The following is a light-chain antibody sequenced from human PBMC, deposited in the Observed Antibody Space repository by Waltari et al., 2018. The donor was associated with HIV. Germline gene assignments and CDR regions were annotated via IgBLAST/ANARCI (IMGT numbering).Light chain of an antibody. V-gene: IGKV1-16*02. J-gene: IGKJ4*01. CDR2: GAS. CDR3: QQYTSVPLT. CDR1: QDITNV. Sequence: DVQMTQSPSSLSASIGDRVIISCRASQDITNVLVWFQKRPGKAPKSLSYGASTLQTGVPSSKFSGAGAGTDFTLTITDLQPEDVATYYCQQYTSVPLTFGGGTTVEI.